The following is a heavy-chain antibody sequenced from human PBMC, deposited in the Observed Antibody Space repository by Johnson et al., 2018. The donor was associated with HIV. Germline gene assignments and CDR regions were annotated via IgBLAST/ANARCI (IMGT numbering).Heavy chain of an antibody. V-gene: IGHV3-66*02. CDR3: ARAGARAFDI. J-gene: IGHJ3*02. Sequence: VQLVESGGGVVQPGRSLRLSCAASGFTFSSYAMHWVRQAPGKGLEWVSVIYSGGSTYYADSVTGRFTISRDNSKNTLYLQMNSLRAEDTAVYYCARAGARAFDIWGQGTTVTVSS. CDR1: GFTFSSYA. D-gene: IGHD1-26*01. CDR2: IYSGGST.